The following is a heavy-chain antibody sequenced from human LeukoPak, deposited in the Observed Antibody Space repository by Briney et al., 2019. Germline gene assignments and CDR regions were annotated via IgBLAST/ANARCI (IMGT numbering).Heavy chain of an antibody. CDR1: GGSISSSSYY. D-gene: IGHD4-17*01. J-gene: IGHJ4*02. CDR3: ATASGYYGDYEFDY. V-gene: IGHV4-39*07. CDR2: FYYSGST. Sequence: SETLSLTCTVSGGSISSSSYYWGWIRPRPGKGLEWIVNFYYSGSTYYNPSLKSRVTISVDTSKNQFSLKLRSGTAADTAAYYCATASGYYGDYEFDYWGQGALVTVSS.